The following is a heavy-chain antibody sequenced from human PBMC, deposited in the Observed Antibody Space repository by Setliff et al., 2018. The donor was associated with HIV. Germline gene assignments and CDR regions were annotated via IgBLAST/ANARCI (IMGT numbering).Heavy chain of an antibody. CDR1: GGSISGSSYY. CDR2: IYYSGST. D-gene: IGHD6-25*01. Sequence: SETLSLTCTVSGGSISGSSYYWGWIRQPPGKGLEWIGSIYYSGSTYYNPSLKSRVTLSVKTSKNQFSLKLNSVTAADAAVYYCARGFEAADAFHIWGQGTMVTVSS. J-gene: IGHJ3*02. V-gene: IGHV4-39*07. CDR3: ARGFEAADAFHI.